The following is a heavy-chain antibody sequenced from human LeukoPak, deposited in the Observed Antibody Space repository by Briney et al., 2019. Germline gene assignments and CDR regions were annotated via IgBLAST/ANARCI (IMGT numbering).Heavy chain of an antibody. CDR1: GFTFSSYE. J-gene: IGHJ6*03. D-gene: IGHD3-10*01. CDR2: ISSSSTTI. Sequence: GGSLRLSCAASGFTFSSYEMNWVRQAPGKGLEWVSYISSSSTTIYYADSVKGRFTISRDNAKNSVYLQMNSLRAEDTAVYHCAAGGDYYYHMDVWGKGTTVTISS. V-gene: IGHV3-48*03. CDR3: AAGGDYYYHMDV.